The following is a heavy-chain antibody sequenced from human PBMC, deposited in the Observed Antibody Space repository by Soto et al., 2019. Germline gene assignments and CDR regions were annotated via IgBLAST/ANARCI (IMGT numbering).Heavy chain of an antibody. CDR2: ISGSGFKK. V-gene: IGHV3-23*01. CDR3: AKNQGVELVPLATVDWFDP. J-gene: IGHJ5*02. CDR1: GFIFENFG. D-gene: IGHD1-26*01. Sequence: PGGSLRLSCVASGFIFENFGMSWVRQAPGKGLEWISSISGSGFKKYYADSVKGRFTISRDNSKSTVYLELNNLSAEDTAVYHCAKNQGVELVPLATVDWFDPWGQGSVVTSPQ.